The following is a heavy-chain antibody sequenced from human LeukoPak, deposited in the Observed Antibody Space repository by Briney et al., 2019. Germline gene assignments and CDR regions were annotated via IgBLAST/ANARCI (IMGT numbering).Heavy chain of an antibody. V-gene: IGHV3-66*03. CDR3: AKGLGTGSVLARPLHY. CDR1: GFIVSSVY. D-gene: IGHD3-10*01. J-gene: IGHJ4*02. CDR2: IYSTGDT. Sequence: GGSLRLSCAASGFIVSSVYMSWVRQSPGKGLECVSIIYSTGDTYYADSVKGRFTISRDNFKNTVDLQMISVTAEDTAMYFCAKGLGTGSVLARPLHYWGQGTLVTVSS.